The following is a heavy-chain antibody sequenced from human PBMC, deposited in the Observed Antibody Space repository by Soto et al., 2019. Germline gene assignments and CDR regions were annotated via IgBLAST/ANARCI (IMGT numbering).Heavy chain of an antibody. CDR3: ARVLYCSNNVCYSDYYYYMDV. V-gene: IGHV3-48*01. J-gene: IGHJ6*03. CDR1: GFTFSTYG. CDR2: ISSGSSSI. Sequence: GESLRLSSAASGFTFSTYGISWVRQAPGKGLEWVSYISSGSSSIYYADSVKGRFTISRDNAKNSLYLQMNSLRAEDTAVYYCARVLYCSNNVCYSDYYYYMDVWGTGT. D-gene: IGHD2-8*01.